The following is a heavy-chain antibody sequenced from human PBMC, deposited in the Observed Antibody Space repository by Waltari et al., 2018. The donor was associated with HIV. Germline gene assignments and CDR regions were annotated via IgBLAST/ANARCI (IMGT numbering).Heavy chain of an antibody. J-gene: IGHJ4*02. Sequence: QVQLVQSGAEVKKPGASVKVSCQASGSIFTSYDINWVRQATGQGLEWMGWMNPNSGNRGYAQKFQGRVTMTRNTSISTVYMELNSLKSEDTAVYYCARGLRFLDDYYFDYWGQGTLFTVSA. CDR1: GSIFTSYD. CDR3: ARGLRFLDDYYFDY. D-gene: IGHD3-3*01. CDR2: MNPNSGNR. V-gene: IGHV1-8*01.